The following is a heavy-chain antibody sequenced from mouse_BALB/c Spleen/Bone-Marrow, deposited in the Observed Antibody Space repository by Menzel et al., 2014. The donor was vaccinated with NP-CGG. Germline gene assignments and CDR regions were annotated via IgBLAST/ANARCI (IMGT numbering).Heavy chain of an antibody. D-gene: IGHD2-10*02. V-gene: IGHV3-1*02. CDR1: GYSITSGYS. CDR2: IHYSGST. Sequence: EPGPDLVKPSQSLSLTCTVTGYSITSGYSCHWIRQFPGNKLEWMGYIHYSGSTNYNPSLKSRISITRDTSKNQFFLQLNSVTTEDTATYYCARVYGNYDYWGQGTTLTVSS. CDR3: ARVYGNYDY. J-gene: IGHJ2*01.